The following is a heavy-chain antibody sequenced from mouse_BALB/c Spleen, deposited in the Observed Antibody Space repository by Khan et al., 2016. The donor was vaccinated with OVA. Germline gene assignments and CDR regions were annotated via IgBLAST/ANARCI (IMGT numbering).Heavy chain of an antibody. CDR2: IRLKSGDYVT. V-gene: IGHV6-6*02. CDR1: GFTFSNYW. CDR3: WILL. J-gene: IGHJ2*01. Sequence: EVQVEESGGGLVQPGGSMKLSCVASGFTFSNYWMNWVRQSPEKGLEWVAEIRLKSGDYVTHYAVSVKGTFTISRDDSKSSVYLQMNNVRAEDTGIYYCWILLWGQGTTLTVSS.